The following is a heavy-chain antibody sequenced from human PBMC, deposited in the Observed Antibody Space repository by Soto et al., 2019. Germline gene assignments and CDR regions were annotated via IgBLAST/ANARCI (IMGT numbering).Heavy chain of an antibody. J-gene: IGHJ4*02. CDR3: ASRRDYYGSSGYPPLDY. Sequence: SVKVSCKASGGTFSSYAISWVRQAPGQGLEWMGGIIPIFGTANYAQKFQGRVTITADESTSTAYMELSSLRSEDTAVYYCASRRDYYGSSGYPPLDYWGQGTLVTVSS. V-gene: IGHV1-69*13. CDR1: GGTFSSYA. D-gene: IGHD3-22*01. CDR2: IIPIFGTA.